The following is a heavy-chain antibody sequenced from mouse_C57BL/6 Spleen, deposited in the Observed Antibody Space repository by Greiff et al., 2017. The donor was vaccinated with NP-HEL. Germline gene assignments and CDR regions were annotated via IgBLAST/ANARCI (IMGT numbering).Heavy chain of an antibody. CDR3: ARPEGYDIYAMDY. D-gene: IGHD2-2*01. Sequence: EVMLVESGGGLVKPGGSLKLSCAASGFTFSDYGMHWVRQAPEKGLEWVAYISSGSSTIYYADTVKGRFTISRDNAKNTLFLQMTSLRSEDTAMYYCARPEGYDIYAMDYWGQGTSVTVSS. J-gene: IGHJ4*01. V-gene: IGHV5-17*01. CDR2: ISSGSSTI. CDR1: GFTFSDYG.